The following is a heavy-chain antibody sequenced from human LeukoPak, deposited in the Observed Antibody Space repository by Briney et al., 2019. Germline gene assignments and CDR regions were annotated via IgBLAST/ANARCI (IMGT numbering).Heavy chain of an antibody. CDR1: GFTFDDYA. D-gene: IGHD5-12*01. V-gene: IGHV3-9*01. J-gene: IGHJ4*02. CDR3: AKDIDAGYDKVGGSLDY. Sequence: GGSLRLSRAASGFTFDDYAMHWARQAPGKGLEWVSGISWNSGSIGYADSVKGRFTISRDNAKNSLYLQMNSLRAEDTALYYCAKDIDAGYDKVGGSLDYWGQGTLVTVSS. CDR2: ISWNSGSI.